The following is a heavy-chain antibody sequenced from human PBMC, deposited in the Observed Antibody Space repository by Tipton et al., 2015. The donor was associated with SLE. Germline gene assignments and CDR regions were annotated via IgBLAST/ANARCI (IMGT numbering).Heavy chain of an antibody. Sequence: TLSLTCSLYGGTFTGYHWSWIRQSSGKGLEWIGSIYHSGSTYYNPSLKSRVTISVDTSKNQFSLKLSSVTAADTAVYYCARHGYPEERWLQFNLEYWGQGTLVTVSS. CDR1: GGTFTGYH. D-gene: IGHD5-24*01. J-gene: IGHJ4*02. V-gene: IGHV4-38-2*02. CDR3: ARHGYPEERWLQFNLEY. CDR2: IYHSGST.